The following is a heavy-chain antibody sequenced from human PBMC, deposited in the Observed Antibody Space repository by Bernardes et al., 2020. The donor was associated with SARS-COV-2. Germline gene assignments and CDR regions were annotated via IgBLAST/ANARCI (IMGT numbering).Heavy chain of an antibody. V-gene: IGHV3-21*01. Sequence: GGSLRLSCAASGFTFNSYNMNWVRQAPGKGLEWVSSISSTSNYIYYADSVKGRFTISRDNAKNSLYLQMNGLRDEDTAVYYCAKGYSSGVDDWGQGTLVTVSS. CDR1: GFTFNSYN. J-gene: IGHJ4*02. D-gene: IGHD6-19*01. CDR3: AKGYSSGVDD. CDR2: ISSTSNYI.